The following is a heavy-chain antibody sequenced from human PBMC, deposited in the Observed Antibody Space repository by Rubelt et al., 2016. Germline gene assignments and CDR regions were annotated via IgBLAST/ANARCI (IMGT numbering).Heavy chain of an antibody. CDR3: AHRERSTYDY. Sequence: QITLTESGPSLVKPTQTLTLTCTFSGFSLSTSGVAVGWIRQPPGKALEWLALIYGNDDKLYSPSLKSRLTITKYTSQNQVVLTMTNMDTVDTATYYCAHRERSTYDYWGQGTLVTVSS. CDR2: IYGNDDK. D-gene: IGHD1-1*01. J-gene: IGHJ4*02. CDR1: GFSLSTSGVA. V-gene: IGHV2-5*01.